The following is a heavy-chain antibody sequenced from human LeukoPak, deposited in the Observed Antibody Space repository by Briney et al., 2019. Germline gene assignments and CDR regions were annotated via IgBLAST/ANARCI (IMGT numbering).Heavy chain of an antibody. CDR2: IGLSGSPL. D-gene: IGHD6-19*01. CDR1: GFPFTRFY. CDR3: AKDGRALRTDEPWLDL. J-gene: IGHJ5*02. V-gene: IGHV3-11*01. Sequence: GSLRLSCAVSGFPFTRFYMSWIRQAPGKGLEWISYIGLSGSPLDYADSVKGRFTISRDNAKKFLYLQMNSLRREDTAFYYCAKDGRALRTDEPWLDLWGQGTPVTVSS.